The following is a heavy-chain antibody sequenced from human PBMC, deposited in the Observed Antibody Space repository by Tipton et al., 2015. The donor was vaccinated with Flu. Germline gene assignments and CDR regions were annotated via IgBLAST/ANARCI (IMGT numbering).Heavy chain of an antibody. CDR2: IDPGDSEA. D-gene: IGHD2-2*01. V-gene: IGHV5-51*01. Sequence: QLVQSGAEVKEPGESLKISCKDSGHRFNNYWIGWARQMPGKGLEWMGIIDPGDSEARYSPSFQGQVTISVDKSIRLVYLQWASPKAPDPAIYYCAGTRTAAVGASFDFWGQGTPASVSS. CDR1: GHRFNNYW. J-gene: IGHJ4*02. CDR3: AGTRTAAVGASFDF.